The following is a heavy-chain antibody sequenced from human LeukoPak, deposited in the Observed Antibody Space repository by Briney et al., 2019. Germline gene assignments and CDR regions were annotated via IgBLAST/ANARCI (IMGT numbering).Heavy chain of an antibody. J-gene: IGHJ4*02. Sequence: PSETLSLTCAVYGGSFSGYYWSWIRQPPGKGLEWIGEINHSGSTNYNPSLKSRVTISVDTSKNQFSLKLSSVTAADTAVYYCARHRGYYYGSGSFVGAYYFDYWGQGTLVTVSS. V-gene: IGHV4-34*01. CDR3: ARHRGYYYGSGSFVGAYYFDY. CDR1: GGSFSGYY. D-gene: IGHD3-10*01. CDR2: INHSGST.